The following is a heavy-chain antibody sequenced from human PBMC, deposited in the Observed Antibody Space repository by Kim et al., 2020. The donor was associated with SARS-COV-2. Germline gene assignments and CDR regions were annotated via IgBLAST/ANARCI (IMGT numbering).Heavy chain of an antibody. CDR2: IRNKPNNYAT. CDR1: GFSFSGSS. V-gene: IGHV3-73*01. J-gene: IGHJ4*02. Sequence: GESLKISCAASGFSFSGSSMHWVRQAPGKGLEWVGRIRNKPNNYATTYAASVRGRFAISRDDSTNTAYLQMNSLETEDTAVYYCTRSGNGYNDYWGQGTLVTISS. D-gene: IGHD6-25*01. CDR3: TRSGNGYNDY.